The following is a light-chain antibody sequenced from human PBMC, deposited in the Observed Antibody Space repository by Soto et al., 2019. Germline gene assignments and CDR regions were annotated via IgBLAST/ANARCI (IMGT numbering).Light chain of an antibody. J-gene: IGLJ7*01. CDR3: AAWDDGMRAWV. V-gene: IGLV1-44*01. CDR2: ADS. CDR1: SSNIGGNS. Sequence: QSVLTQSPSASATPGQRVTISCSGSSSNIGGNSVNWYQQLRRSAPKLLIYADSQRPSGVPDRFSGSKSGTSASLAISGLQSEDEADYYCAAWDDGMRAWVFGGGTQLTVL.